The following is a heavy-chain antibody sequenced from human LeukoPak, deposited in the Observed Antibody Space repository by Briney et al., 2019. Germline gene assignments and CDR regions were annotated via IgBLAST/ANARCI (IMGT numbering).Heavy chain of an antibody. CDR1: GGSISSGGYY. CDR3: ARNVGPNWFDP. V-gene: IGHV4-31*03. D-gene: IGHD1-1*01. Sequence: PSQTLSLTCTVSGGSISSGGYYWSWIRQHPGKALEWIGYIYYSGSTYYNPSLKSRVSISVDTSKNQFSLKLTSVTAADTAVYYCARNVGPNWFDPWGQGTLVTVSS. J-gene: IGHJ5*02. CDR2: IYYSGST.